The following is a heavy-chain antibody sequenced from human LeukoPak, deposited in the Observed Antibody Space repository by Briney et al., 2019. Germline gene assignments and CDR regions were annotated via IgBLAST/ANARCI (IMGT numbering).Heavy chain of an antibody. J-gene: IGHJ4*02. D-gene: IGHD3-16*01. V-gene: IGHV3-74*01. CDR2: INNDGGVT. Sequence: GGSLRLSCAASGFTFSSHWMHRVRQAPGKGLVWVSFINNDGGVTSYADSVKGRFTISRDNAKNTLYLQMNSLRAEDTAMYYCARGGQGAVDYWGPGALVTVSS. CDR3: ARGGQGAVDY. CDR1: GFTFSSHW.